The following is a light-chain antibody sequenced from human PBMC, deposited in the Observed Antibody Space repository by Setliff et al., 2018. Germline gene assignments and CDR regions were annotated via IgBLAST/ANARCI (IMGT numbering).Light chain of an antibody. Sequence: QSALTQPASVSGSPGQSITISCTGTSSDVGGYNYVSWYQHHPGKAPKLMVYDVSERPSGVSNRFSGSKSGNTASLTISGLQAEDEADYYCCSYAGSSTLFGGGTK. CDR3: CSYAGSSTL. J-gene: IGLJ2*01. V-gene: IGLV2-23*02. CDR1: SSDVGGYNY. CDR2: DVS.